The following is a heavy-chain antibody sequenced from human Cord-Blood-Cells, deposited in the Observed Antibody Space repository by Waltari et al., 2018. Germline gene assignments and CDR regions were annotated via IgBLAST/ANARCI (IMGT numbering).Heavy chain of an antibody. D-gene: IGHD7-27*01. CDR3: AVSNWGEDGYFDL. J-gene: IGHJ2*01. V-gene: IGHV1-2*02. CDR2: INPNSGGT. CDR1: GYTFTGYY. Sequence: QVQLVQSGAEVKKPGASVKVSCTASGYTFTGYYMHWVRQAPGQGLEGMGWINPNSGGTNYSQKFQGRVTMTRDTSISTAYMELSRLRSDDTAVYYWAVSNWGEDGYFDLWGRGTLVTVSS.